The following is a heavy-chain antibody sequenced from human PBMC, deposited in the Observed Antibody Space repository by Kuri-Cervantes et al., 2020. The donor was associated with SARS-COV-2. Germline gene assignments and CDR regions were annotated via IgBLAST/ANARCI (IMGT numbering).Heavy chain of an antibody. J-gene: IGHJ3*02. V-gene: IGHV6-1*01. CDR3: AREQISLIVLQSGTFAI. Sequence: SETLSLTCAISGESVSSNSAAWDWIGQSPSRGLEWLGRTYYNSQWYTDYSPSVKSRIIIRSDTSRNHVSLQLNSVTPKDTAVYYCAREQISLIVLQSGTFAIWGQGTMVTVSS. D-gene: IGHD3-22*01. CDR1: GESVSSNSAA. CDR2: TYYNSQWYT.